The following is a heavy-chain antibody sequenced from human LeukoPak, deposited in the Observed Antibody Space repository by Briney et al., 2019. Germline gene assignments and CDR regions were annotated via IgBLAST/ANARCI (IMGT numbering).Heavy chain of an antibody. CDR1: GGSMSSYY. CDR3: ARQPYMLGAYYFDY. Sequence: SETLSLTCTVSGGSMSSYYWSWIWQPPGKGLEWIGYIFYTGSTNYNPSLKSRVTLSVDTSKNQLSLKLGSVTAADTAVYYCARQPYMLGAYYFDYWGQGTLVTVSS. CDR2: IFYTGST. J-gene: IGHJ4*02. D-gene: IGHD1-26*01. V-gene: IGHV4-59*08.